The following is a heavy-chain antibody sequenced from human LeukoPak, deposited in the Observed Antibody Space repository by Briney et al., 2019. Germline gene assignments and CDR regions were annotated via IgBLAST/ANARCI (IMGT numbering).Heavy chain of an antibody. CDR2: ISAGGTST. V-gene: IGHV3-23*01. CDR1: GFTFRSHA. Sequence: PGGSLRLSCAASGFTFRSHATHWVRQAPGKGLEWVSGISAGGTSTYYADSVKGHFTISRDNSKNTLYLQMNNLRVEDTAMYYCAKSPTVTTFAYWGRGALVTVSS. CDR3: AKSPTVTTFAY. J-gene: IGHJ4*02. D-gene: IGHD4-17*01.